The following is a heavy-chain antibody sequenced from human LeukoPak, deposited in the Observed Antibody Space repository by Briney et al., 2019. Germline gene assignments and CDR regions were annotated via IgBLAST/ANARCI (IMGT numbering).Heavy chain of an antibody. Sequence: GASVKVSCKASGYTFTSYGISWVRQAPGQGLEWMGWISAYNGNTNYAQKLQGRVTMTTDTSTRTAYMELRSLRSDDTAVYYCARDFVEGYSYGYSPYYYYMDVWGKGTTVTVSS. V-gene: IGHV1-18*01. CDR3: ARDFVEGYSYGYSPYYYYMDV. J-gene: IGHJ6*03. D-gene: IGHD5-18*01. CDR1: GYTFTSYG. CDR2: ISAYNGNT.